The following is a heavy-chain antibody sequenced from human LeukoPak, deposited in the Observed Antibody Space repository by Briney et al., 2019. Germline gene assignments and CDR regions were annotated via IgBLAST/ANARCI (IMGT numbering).Heavy chain of an antibody. CDR1: RGTFSSHA. D-gene: IGHD4-23*01. Sequence: SVKVSCKASRGTFSSHAISWVRQAPGQGLEWMGGIIPIFGTANYAQKFQGRVTITADESTSTAYMELSSLRSEDTAVYYCARGTLYGGNPVYFDYWGQGTLVTVSS. CDR3: ARGTLYGGNPVYFDY. J-gene: IGHJ4*02. V-gene: IGHV1-69*13. CDR2: IIPIFGTA.